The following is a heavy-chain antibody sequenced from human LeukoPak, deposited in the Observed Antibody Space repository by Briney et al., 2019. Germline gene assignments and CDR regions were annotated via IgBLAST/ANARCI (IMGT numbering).Heavy chain of an antibody. CDR2: INPNSGGT. D-gene: IGHD3-9*01. CDR1: GYTFTGYY. V-gene: IGHV1-2*02. Sequence: ASVKVSCKASGYTFTGYYMHWVRQAPGQGLEWMVWINPNSGGTNYAQKFQGRVTMTRDTSISTAYMELSRLRSDDTAVYYCARDGYFSYYYYMDVWGKGTTVTISS. J-gene: IGHJ6*03. CDR3: ARDGYFSYYYYMDV.